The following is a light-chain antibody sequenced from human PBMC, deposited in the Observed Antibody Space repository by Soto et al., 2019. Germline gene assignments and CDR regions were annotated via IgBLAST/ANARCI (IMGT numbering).Light chain of an antibody. CDR3: QQYENLPT. CDR2: DAS. J-gene: IGKJ5*01. V-gene: IGKV1-33*01. CDR1: QNINNY. Sequence: DIPLTQSTSSLPASVGDRFTITCQASQNINNYLNWYQQKPGRAPKLLIYDASNLEAGVPSRFRGSGSGTDFTFTISRLQPEDIATYYCQQYENLPTFGQGTLLEI.